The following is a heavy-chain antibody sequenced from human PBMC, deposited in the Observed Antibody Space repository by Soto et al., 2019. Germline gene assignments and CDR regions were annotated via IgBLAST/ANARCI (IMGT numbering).Heavy chain of an antibody. D-gene: IGHD1-26*01. CDR1: GFTFSSYA. CDR2: ISGSGGTT. CDR3: AKLIVGATYAFDI. Sequence: LRLSCAASGFTFSSYAMTWVRQAPGKGLEWVSAISGSGGTTYYADSVKGRFTISRDNSKNALYLQMNSLRAEDTAVYYCAKLIVGATYAFDIWGQGTMVTVSS. V-gene: IGHV3-23*01. J-gene: IGHJ3*02.